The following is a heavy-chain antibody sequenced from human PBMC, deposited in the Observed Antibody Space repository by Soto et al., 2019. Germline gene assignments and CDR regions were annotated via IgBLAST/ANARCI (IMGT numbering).Heavy chain of an antibody. V-gene: IGHV3-30*18. J-gene: IGHJ4*02. CDR2: VSHDGRNT. D-gene: IGHD6-19*01. Sequence: VQLVESGGGVVQPGRSLRLSCAASGFTFSDYAMHWVRQAPGKGLEWVAVVSHDGRNTHYADSVKGRFTISRDSSKNTVSLEMNSLRAEATAVYYCAKGGRQWLVTSDFNYWGQGALVTVSS. CDR1: GFTFSDYA. CDR3: AKGGRQWLVTSDFNY.